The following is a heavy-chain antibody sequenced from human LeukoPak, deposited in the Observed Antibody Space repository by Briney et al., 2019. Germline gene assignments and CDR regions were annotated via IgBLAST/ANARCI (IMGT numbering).Heavy chain of an antibody. V-gene: IGHV1-8*01. D-gene: IGHD2-8*01. Sequence: ASVKVSCKASGYTFTNYDINWVRQATGLGLEWMGWMNPNSGNTGYAQKFQGRVTMTRSTSISTAYMELSSLRFEDTAVYFCTRSVRNGHFDYWGQGTLVTVSS. CDR1: GYTFTNYD. J-gene: IGHJ4*02. CDR2: MNPNSGNT. CDR3: TRSVRNGHFDY.